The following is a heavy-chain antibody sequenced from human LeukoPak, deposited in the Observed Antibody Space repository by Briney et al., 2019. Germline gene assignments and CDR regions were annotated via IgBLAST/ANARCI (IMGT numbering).Heavy chain of an antibody. CDR1: GFTFSSYE. CDR2: ISSSGSTI. D-gene: IGHD3-10*02. CDR3: ARDKLVFGESISHRGWFDP. J-gene: IGHJ5*02. V-gene: IGHV3-48*03. Sequence: GGSLRLSCAASGFTFSSYEMNWVRQAPGKGLEWVSYISSSGSTIYYADSVKGRFTISRDNAKNSLYLQMNSLRAEDTAVYYCARDKLVFGESISHRGWFDPWGQGTLVTVSS.